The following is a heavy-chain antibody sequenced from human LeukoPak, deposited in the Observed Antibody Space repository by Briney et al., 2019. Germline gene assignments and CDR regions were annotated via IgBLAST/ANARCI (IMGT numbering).Heavy chain of an antibody. J-gene: IGHJ6*04. CDR3: AELGITMIGGV. D-gene: IGHD3-10*02. CDR1: GFTFSNYE. Sequence: PGGSLRLSCAASGFTFSNYEMNCVRLAPGEGLGWVSYISSNGSTIYYADSVKGRFTISTDNAKNSLYLQINSLRTEDTAVYYCAELGITMIGGVWGKRTTVTISS. V-gene: IGHV3-48*03. CDR2: ISSNGSTI.